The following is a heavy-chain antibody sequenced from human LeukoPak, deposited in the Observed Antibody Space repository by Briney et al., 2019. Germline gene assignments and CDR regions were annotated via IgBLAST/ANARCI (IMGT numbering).Heavy chain of an antibody. Sequence: SETLSLTCAVYGGSFSGYFWEWIRQPPGKGLEWIGEINQSGTSNSNPSLKTRATISVDTSKNQFSLKLRSVTAADTAVYYCARHSSGWSWGYYGMDVWGQGTMVTVSS. CDR3: ARHSSGWSWGYYGMDV. J-gene: IGHJ6*02. V-gene: IGHV4-34*01. CDR2: INQSGTS. D-gene: IGHD6-19*01. CDR1: GGSFSGYF.